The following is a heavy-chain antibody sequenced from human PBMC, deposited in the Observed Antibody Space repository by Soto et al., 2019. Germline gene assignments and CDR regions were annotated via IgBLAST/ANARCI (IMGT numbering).Heavy chain of an antibody. J-gene: IGHJ5*02. V-gene: IGHV3-53*01. CDR2: HYSGGST. CDR1: GFSVSSNY. Sequence: GGSLRLSCAISGFSVSSNYLSWVRQAPGKGLEWVSVHYSGGSTYYADSVQGRFTISRDKSNYTLYLQMRRVRAEDTAVYFCARHRHPRGTVGATSPLDPWGQGTQVTVSS. D-gene: IGHD1-26*01. CDR3: ARHRHPRGTVGATSPLDP.